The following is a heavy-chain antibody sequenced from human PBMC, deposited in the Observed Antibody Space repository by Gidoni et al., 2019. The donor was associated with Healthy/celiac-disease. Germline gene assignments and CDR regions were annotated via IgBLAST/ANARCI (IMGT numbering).Heavy chain of an antibody. CDR2: VNAGNGNT. Sequence: VQLLQSGPAVKNPGASVKLSFKASGFTFTSYAMHLVRQAPEQRLEGMGWVNAGNGNTKYSQKLQGRVTITRDTSASKGYMEQSSLRAEDTAVYYCARDLRTYSSGPEGYWGQGTLVTVSS. CDR3: ARDLRTYSSGPEGY. CDR1: GFTFTSYA. D-gene: IGHD6-19*01. V-gene: IGHV1-3*01. J-gene: IGHJ4*02.